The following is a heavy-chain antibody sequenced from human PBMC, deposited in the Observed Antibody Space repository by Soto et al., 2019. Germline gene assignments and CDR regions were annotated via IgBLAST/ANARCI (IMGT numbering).Heavy chain of an antibody. J-gene: IGHJ4*02. CDR3: ARDLFNYDSSGYYDETAFDY. Sequence: SETLSRSCTVSGGSISSYYWSWIRQPPGKGLELIGYIYYSGSTNYNPSLKSRVTISVDTSKNQFSLKLSSVTAADTAVYYCARDLFNYDSSGYYDETAFDYWGQGTLDTVSS. CDR2: IYYSGST. D-gene: IGHD3-22*01. CDR1: GGSISSYY. V-gene: IGHV4-59*01.